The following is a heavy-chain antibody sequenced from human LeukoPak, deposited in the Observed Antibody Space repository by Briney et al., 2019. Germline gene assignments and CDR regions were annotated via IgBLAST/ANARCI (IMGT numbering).Heavy chain of an antibody. J-gene: IGHJ4*02. V-gene: IGHV3-23*01. CDR3: AKRVPYSSSSVYYDY. Sequence: PGGSLRLSCAASGFTFSNYGMNWFRQAPGKGLEWVSSISDSGSDTYYADSVRGRFTISRDNSKNTLHLQMESLRVDDTAIYYCAKRVPYSSSSVYYDYWGQGTLVTVSS. D-gene: IGHD6-6*01. CDR1: GFTFSNYG. CDR2: ISDSGSDT.